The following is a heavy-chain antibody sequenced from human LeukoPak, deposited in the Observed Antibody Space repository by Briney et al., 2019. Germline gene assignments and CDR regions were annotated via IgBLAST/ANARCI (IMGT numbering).Heavy chain of an antibody. CDR3: AKDVRPLTDY. CDR2: ISGSGGST. J-gene: IGHJ4*02. V-gene: IGHV3-23*01. Sequence: PGGSLRLSSAPSRFTFSSYAMSWVPEAPGKGLEWGSAISGSGGSTYYADSVKGRFTISRDNSKNTLYLQMNSVRGEDTGVYYCAKDVRPLTDYWGQGTLVTVSS. CDR1: RFTFSSYA.